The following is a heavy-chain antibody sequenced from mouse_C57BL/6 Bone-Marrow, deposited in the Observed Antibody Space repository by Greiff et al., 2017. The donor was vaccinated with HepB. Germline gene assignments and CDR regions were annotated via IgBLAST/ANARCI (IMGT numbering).Heavy chain of an antibody. CDR1: GYTFTSYG. CDR2: IYPRSGNT. D-gene: IGHD1-1*01. CDR3: ARRDYGSSYGY. Sequence: QVHVKQSGAELARPGASVKLSCKASGYTFTSYGISWVKQRTGQGLEWIGEIYPRSGNTYYNEKFKGKATLTADKSSSTAYMELRSLTSEDSAVYFCARRDYGSSYGYWGQGTTLTVSS. V-gene: IGHV1-81*01. J-gene: IGHJ2*01.